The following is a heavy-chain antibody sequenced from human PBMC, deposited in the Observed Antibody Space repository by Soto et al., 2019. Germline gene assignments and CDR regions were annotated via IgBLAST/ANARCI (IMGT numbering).Heavy chain of an antibody. J-gene: IGHJ4*02. D-gene: IGHD6-6*01. CDR1: GGSISSNNYY. Sequence: SETLSLTCTVSGGSISSNNYYWGWIRQPPGKGLEWIGSIYYSGSTYYNPSLKSRLTISLDTPKNQFSLRLNSVTAADTAVYYCARSSITPRLFMYPFDYWGQGTLVTVSS. V-gene: IGHV4-39*01. CDR2: IYYSGST. CDR3: ARSSITPRLFMYPFDY.